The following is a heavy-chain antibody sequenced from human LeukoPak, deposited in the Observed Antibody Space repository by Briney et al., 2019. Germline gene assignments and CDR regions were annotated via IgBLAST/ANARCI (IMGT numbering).Heavy chain of an antibody. D-gene: IGHD3-9*01. CDR2: ISGSGGST. Sequence: GGSLRLSCAASGFTFSSYAMSWVRQAPGKGLEWVSAISGSGGSTYYADSVKGRFTISRDNSKNTLYLQMNSLRAEDTAVYYCARDVLRYFDWLFTFDYWGQGTLVTVSS. CDR3: ARDVLRYFDWLFTFDY. V-gene: IGHV3-23*01. CDR1: GFTFSSYA. J-gene: IGHJ4*02.